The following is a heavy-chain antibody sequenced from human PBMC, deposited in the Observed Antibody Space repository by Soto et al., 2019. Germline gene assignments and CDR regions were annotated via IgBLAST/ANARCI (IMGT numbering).Heavy chain of an antibody. J-gene: IGHJ3*02. CDR1: GFTFDDYA. CDR2: ISWNSGSI. D-gene: IGHD2-21*02. CDR3: AKDSNLGATAIPGSAFDN. Sequence: GGSLRLSCAASGFTFDDYAMHWVRQAPGKGLEWVSGISWNSGSIGYADSVKGRFTISRDNAKNSLYLQMNSLRAEDAALYYYAKDSNLGATAIPGSAFDNWGQGTMVTVSS. V-gene: IGHV3-9*01.